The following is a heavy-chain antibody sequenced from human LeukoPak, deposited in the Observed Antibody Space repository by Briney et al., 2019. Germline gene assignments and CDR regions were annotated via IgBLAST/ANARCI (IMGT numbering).Heavy chain of an antibody. J-gene: IGHJ4*02. CDR2: ISSSDSTI. CDR3: ARGLPATLLDY. D-gene: IGHD2-2*01. CDR1: GFTFSDYY. V-gene: IGHV3-11*01. Sequence: GGSLRLSCAASGFTFSDYYMSWIRQAPGKGLEWVSYISSSDSTIYYADSVKGRFTISRDNAKNPLYLQMNSLRAEDTAIYYCARGLPATLLDYWGQGTLVTVSS.